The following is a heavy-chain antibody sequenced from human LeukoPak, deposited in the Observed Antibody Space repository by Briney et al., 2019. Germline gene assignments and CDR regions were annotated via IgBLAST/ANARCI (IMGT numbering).Heavy chain of an antibody. CDR3: ARDRYYDSSGYVTDH. Sequence: ASVKVSCKASGYTFTGYYMHWVRQAPGQGLEWMGWINPNSGGTNYAQKFQGRVTMSRDTSISTAYMELSRLRSDDTAVYYCARDRYYDSSGYVTDHWGQGTLVIVSS. CDR1: GYTFTGYY. D-gene: IGHD3-22*01. CDR2: INPNSGGT. J-gene: IGHJ4*02. V-gene: IGHV1-2*02.